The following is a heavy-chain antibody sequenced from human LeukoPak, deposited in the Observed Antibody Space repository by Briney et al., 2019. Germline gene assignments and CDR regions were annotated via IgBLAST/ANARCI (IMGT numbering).Heavy chain of an antibody. CDR1: GFTVSSNY. CDR2: IYSDGTP. Sequence: GGSLRLSCAPFGFTVSSNYMSWVRQAPGKGLEWVSTIYSDGTPYYADSLKGRFIISRDNSKNTLYLRMNSLRAEDTAIYYCARAIQSHLLKGYFDYWGQGTLVTVSS. J-gene: IGHJ4*02. V-gene: IGHV3-53*01. CDR3: ARAIQSHLLKGYFDY. D-gene: IGHD2-2*01.